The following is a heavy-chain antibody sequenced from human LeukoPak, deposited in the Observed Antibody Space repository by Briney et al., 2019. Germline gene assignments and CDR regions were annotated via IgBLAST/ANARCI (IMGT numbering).Heavy chain of an antibody. CDR3: ATCHSGYAYCPSDY. Sequence: GGSLRLSCAASGCTFSSYAMHWVRQAPGKGLEWVAVISYDGSNKYYADSVKGRFTISRDNSKNTLYLQMNSLRAEDTAVYYCATCHSGYAYCPSDYWGQGTLVTVSS. D-gene: IGHD5-12*01. CDR2: ISYDGSNK. V-gene: IGHV3-30-3*01. CDR1: GCTFSSYA. J-gene: IGHJ4*02.